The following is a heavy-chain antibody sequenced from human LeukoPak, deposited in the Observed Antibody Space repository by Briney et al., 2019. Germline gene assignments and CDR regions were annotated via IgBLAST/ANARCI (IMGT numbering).Heavy chain of an antibody. CDR2: VYYAGST. J-gene: IGHJ4*02. D-gene: IGHD4-11*01. Sequence: PSETLSLTCTVSGGSISSSGYYWGWIRQPPGKGLEWIGTVYYAGSTYYNPSLKSRVTISEGTSRNQFSLKLNSVTAADTAVYYCANYHGYSNFQGAYYLDYWGQGTLVTVSS. V-gene: IGHV4-39*01. CDR3: ANYHGYSNFQGAYYLDY. CDR1: GGSISSSGYY.